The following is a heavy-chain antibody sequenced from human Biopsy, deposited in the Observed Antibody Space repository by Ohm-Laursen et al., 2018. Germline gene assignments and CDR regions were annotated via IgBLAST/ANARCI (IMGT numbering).Heavy chain of an antibody. CDR3: ARGRRTSGWPYFDN. Sequence: TLSLTCTVSGDSLTSGPENWSWIRQSPGQGLEYIGFIYSGGNTNYNPSLKNRVTMSVDTSKNQFYLKLYSVAAADTAVYYCARGRRTSGWPYFDNWGQGALVIVSP. CDR1: GDSLTSGPEN. V-gene: IGHV4-61*01. J-gene: IGHJ4*02. D-gene: IGHD6-19*01. CDR2: IYSGGNT.